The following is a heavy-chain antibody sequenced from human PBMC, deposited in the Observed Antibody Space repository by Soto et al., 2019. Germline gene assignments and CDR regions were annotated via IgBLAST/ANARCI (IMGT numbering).Heavy chain of an antibody. V-gene: IGHV3-30*03. Sequence: GGSLRLSCAASGFTFSSYGMHWVRQAPGKGLEWVAVISYDGSNKYYADPVKGRFTISRDNSKNTLYLQINSLRAEDTAVYYCARDDIPGRAVAIYGMDVWGQGTTVTVSS. CDR3: ARDDIPGRAVAIYGMDV. J-gene: IGHJ6*02. CDR1: GFTFSSYG. D-gene: IGHD6-19*01. CDR2: ISYDGSNK.